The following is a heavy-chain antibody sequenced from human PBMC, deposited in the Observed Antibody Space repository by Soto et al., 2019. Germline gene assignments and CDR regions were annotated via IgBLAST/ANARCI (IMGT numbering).Heavy chain of an antibody. Sequence: ETLSLTCTVSGGSISSYYWSWIRQPPGKGLEWIGYIYYSGSTNYNPSLKSRVTISVDTSKNQFSLKLSSVTAADTAVYYCASSPTGYYYYYGMDVWGQGTTVTVSS. CDR2: IYYSGST. D-gene: IGHD3-9*01. CDR3: ASSPTGYYYYYGMDV. CDR1: GGSISSYY. J-gene: IGHJ6*02. V-gene: IGHV4-59*08.